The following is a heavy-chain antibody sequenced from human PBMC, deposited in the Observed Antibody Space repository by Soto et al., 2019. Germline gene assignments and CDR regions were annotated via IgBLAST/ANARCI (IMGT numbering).Heavy chain of an antibody. J-gene: IGHJ6*02. Sequence: EASVKVSCKASGYTFTSYAMHWVRQAPGQRLEWMGWINAGNGNTKYSQKFQGRVTITRDTSASTAYMELSSLRSEDTAVYYCARGTTVTTRYYYYYYGMDVWGQGTTVTVSS. CDR3: ARGTTVTTRYYYYYYGMDV. V-gene: IGHV1-3*01. D-gene: IGHD4-17*01. CDR2: INAGNGNT. CDR1: GYTFTSYA.